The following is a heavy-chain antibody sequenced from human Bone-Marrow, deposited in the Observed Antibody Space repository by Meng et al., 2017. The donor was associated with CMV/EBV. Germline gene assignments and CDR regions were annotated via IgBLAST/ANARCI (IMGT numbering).Heavy chain of an antibody. J-gene: IGHJ6*02. V-gene: IGHV3-48*03. Sequence: GESLKISCAASGFTLSSYEMKWVRQAPGKGLEWVSYISSSGSTIYYADFVQGRFTISRDNAKNSLFLQMNSLRAEDTAVYYCARELTFSDIASGGGMYYHYYGMDVWGQGTTVTVSS. CDR3: ARELTFSDIASGGGMYYHYYGMDV. CDR2: ISSSGSTI. CDR1: GFTLSSYE. D-gene: IGHD6-13*01.